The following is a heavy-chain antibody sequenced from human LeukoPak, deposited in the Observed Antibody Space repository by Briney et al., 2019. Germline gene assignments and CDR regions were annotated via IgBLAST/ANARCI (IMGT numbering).Heavy chain of an antibody. Sequence: SETLSVTCTVSGGSISSYYWSWIRQPPGKGLEWIGCIYYSGSTNYNPSLKSRVTISVDTSKNQFSLKLSSVTAADTAVYYCARGTYGDYSVYFDYWGQGTLVTASS. CDR3: ARGTYGDYSVYFDY. CDR2: IYYSGST. V-gene: IGHV4-59*01. J-gene: IGHJ4*02. D-gene: IGHD4-17*01. CDR1: GGSISSYY.